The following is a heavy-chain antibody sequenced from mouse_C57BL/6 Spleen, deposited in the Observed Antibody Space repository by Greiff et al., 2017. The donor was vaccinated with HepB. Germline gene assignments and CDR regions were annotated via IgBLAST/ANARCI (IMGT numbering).Heavy chain of an antibody. CDR1: GYTFTSYW. CDR3: ARSGRVYYFDD. Sequence: QVQLKQPGAELVRPGSSVKLSCKASGYTFTSYWMHWVKQRPIQGLEWIGNIDPSDSETHYNQKFKDKATLTVDKSSSTAYMQLSSLTSEDSAVYYCARSGRVYYFDDWGQGTTLTVSS. D-gene: IGHD4-1*01. V-gene: IGHV1-52*01. J-gene: IGHJ2*01. CDR2: IDPSDSET.